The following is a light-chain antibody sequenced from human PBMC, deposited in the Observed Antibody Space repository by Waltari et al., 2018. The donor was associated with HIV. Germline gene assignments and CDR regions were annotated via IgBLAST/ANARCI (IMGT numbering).Light chain of an antibody. CDR2: GAS. CDR1: QSVDTF. J-gene: IGKJ4*01. V-gene: IGKV1-39*01. Sequence: DIQMTQSPSSLSASVGDRVTITCRASQSVDTFLNGYQQKPGKAPKLLIYGASTLQSGVPSRFSGSGSRTDFTLTISSLQPEDFATYYCQQSYNSPLTFGGGTKVEIK. CDR3: QQSYNSPLT.